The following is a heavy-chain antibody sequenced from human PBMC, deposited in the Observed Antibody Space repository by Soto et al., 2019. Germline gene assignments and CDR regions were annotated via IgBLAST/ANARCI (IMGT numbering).Heavy chain of an antibody. V-gene: IGHV2-26*01. J-gene: IGHJ4*02. CDR2: IFSNDEK. CDR3: ARTITIFGVVSIDY. CDR1: GFSLSNARMG. D-gene: IGHD3-3*01. Sequence: SGPTLVNPTETLTLTCTVSGFSLSNARMGVSWIRQPPGKALEWLAHIFSNDEKSYSTSLKSRLTISKDTSKSQVVLTMTNKDPVDTATYYCARTITIFGVVSIDYWGQGTLVTVSS.